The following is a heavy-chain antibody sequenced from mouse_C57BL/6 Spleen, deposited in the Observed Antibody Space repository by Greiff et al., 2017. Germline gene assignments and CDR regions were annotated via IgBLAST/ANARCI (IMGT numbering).Heavy chain of an antibody. Sequence: VQLQQSGAELMKPGASVKLSCKATGYTFTGYWIEWVKQRPGHGLEWIGEILPGSGSTNYNEKFKGKATLTADTSSNTAYMQLSSLTTEDSAIYYCASAAQAPFAYWGQGTLVTVSA. D-gene: IGHD3-2*02. CDR1: GYTFTGYW. CDR2: ILPGSGST. CDR3: ASAAQAPFAY. J-gene: IGHJ3*01. V-gene: IGHV1-9*01.